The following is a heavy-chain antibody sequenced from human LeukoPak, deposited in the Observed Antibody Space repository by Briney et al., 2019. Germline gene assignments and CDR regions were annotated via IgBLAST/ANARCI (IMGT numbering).Heavy chain of an antibody. V-gene: IGHV3-7*01. CDR2: TNPEGGEK. Sequence: GGSLRLSCAASGFTFSINWMTWVRQAPGKGLEWLANTNPEGGEKYYVDSVKGRFTISRDNAKNSLYLQMNSLRAEDTAVYYCARDQGSGWYYYYYGMDVWGQGTTVTVSS. CDR1: GFTFSINW. D-gene: IGHD6-19*01. CDR3: ARDQGSGWYYYYYGMDV. J-gene: IGHJ6*02.